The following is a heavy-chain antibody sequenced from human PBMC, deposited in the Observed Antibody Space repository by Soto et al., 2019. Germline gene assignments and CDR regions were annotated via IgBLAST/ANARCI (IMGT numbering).Heavy chain of an antibody. CDR1: GGSFSGYY. CDR2: INHSGST. CDR3: ARQRNYYGSGSYYTSMGFFDY. V-gene: IGHV4-34*01. Sequence: SETLSLTCAVYGGSFSGYYWSWIRQPPGKGLEWIGEINHSGSTNYNPSLKSRVTISVDTSKNQFFLKLSSVTAADTAAYYCARQRNYYGSGSYYTSMGFFDYWGQGTLVTVSS. D-gene: IGHD3-10*01. J-gene: IGHJ4*02.